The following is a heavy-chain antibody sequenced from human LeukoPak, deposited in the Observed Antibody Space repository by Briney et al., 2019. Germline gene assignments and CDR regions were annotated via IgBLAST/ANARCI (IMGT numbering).Heavy chain of an antibody. CDR2: INSDGSST. Sequence: PGGSLRLSCAASGFTFSSYWMHWVRQAPGKGLVWVSRINSDGSSTSYADSVKGRFTISRDNAKNTLYLQMNSLRAEDTAVYYCARGPYYYDSSGYYVYWGQGTLVTVSS. J-gene: IGHJ4*02. CDR3: ARGPYYYDSSGYYVY. V-gene: IGHV3-74*01. D-gene: IGHD3-22*01. CDR1: GFTFSSYW.